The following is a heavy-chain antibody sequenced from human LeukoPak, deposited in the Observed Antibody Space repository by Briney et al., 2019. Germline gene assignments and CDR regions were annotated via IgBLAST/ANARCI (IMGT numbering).Heavy chain of an antibody. CDR2: IWYDGSNK. D-gene: IGHD3-22*01. CDR1: GFTFSSYG. V-gene: IGHV3-33*01. Sequence: PAGRSLRLSCAASGFTFSSYGMHWVRQAPGKGLEWVAVIWYDGSNKYYADSVKGRFTISRDNSKNTLYLQMNSLRAEDTAVYYCARLRYFSSGYYCWGQGTLVTVSS. J-gene: IGHJ4*02. CDR3: ARLRYFSSGYYC.